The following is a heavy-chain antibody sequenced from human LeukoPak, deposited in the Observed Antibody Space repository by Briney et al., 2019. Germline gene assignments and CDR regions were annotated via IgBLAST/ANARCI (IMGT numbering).Heavy chain of an antibody. Sequence: GGSLRVSCAASGFTFSIYSINWVRQAPGKGLVWVSRINGDGSGTNYDDSVKGRFTISRDNAKNTLYLQMNSPRAEDTAVYYCARGGYTYGPATLGALDIWGPGTMVPVSS. CDR2: INGDGSGT. J-gene: IGHJ3*02. D-gene: IGHD5-18*01. V-gene: IGHV3-74*01. CDR3: ARGGYTYGPATLGALDI. CDR1: GFTFSIYS.